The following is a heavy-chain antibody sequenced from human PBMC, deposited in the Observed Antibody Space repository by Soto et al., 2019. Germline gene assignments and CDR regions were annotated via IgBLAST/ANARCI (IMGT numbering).Heavy chain of an antibody. CDR1: GFTFSSYD. J-gene: IGHJ4*02. CDR3: ARGGTTVVTPIDY. V-gene: IGHV3-13*01. D-gene: IGHD4-17*01. CDR2: IGTAGDT. Sequence: EVQLLESGGGLVQPGGSLRLSCAASGFTFSSYDMYWARQATGKGLEWVSTIGTAGDTYYPGSVKGRFTISRENAKNSLYLQMNSLRAEDTAVYYCARGGTTVVTPIDYWGQGNLVTVSS.